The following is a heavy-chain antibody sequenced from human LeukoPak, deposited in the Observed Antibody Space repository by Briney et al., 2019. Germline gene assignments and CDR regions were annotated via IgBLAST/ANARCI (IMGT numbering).Heavy chain of an antibody. CDR3: AAVQVRSKAFDS. CDR1: GGSISSSSYY. CDR2: IYYSGST. V-gene: IGHV4-39*07. Sequence: SETLSLTCTVSGGSISSSSYYWGWIRQPPGKGLEWIGSIYYSGSTYYNPSLKSQVTMSVDTSKNQFSLNLSSVTAADTAVYYCAAVQVRSKAFDSWGQGTMVTVSS. D-gene: IGHD2-21*01. J-gene: IGHJ3*02.